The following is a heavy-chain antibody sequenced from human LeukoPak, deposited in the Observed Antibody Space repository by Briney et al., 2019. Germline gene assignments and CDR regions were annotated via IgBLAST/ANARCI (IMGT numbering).Heavy chain of an antibody. CDR3: ETQYDILTGYRY. CDR1: GYTLTELS. D-gene: IGHD3-9*01. V-gene: IGHV1-24*01. J-gene: IGHJ4*02. CDR2: FDPEDGET. Sequence: ASVKVSCKVSGYTLTELSMHWVRQAPGKGLEWMGGFDPEDGETIYAQKFQGRVTMTEDTSTDTAYMELSSLRSEDTALYYCETQYDILTGYRYWGQGTLVTVSS.